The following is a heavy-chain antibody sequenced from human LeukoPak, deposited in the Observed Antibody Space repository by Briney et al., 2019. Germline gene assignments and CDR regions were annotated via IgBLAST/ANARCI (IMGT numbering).Heavy chain of an antibody. J-gene: IGHJ4*02. CDR3: ARSGIAARPLDY. CDR2: ISYDGSNK. V-gene: IGHV3-30*04. D-gene: IGHD6-6*01. Sequence: PGGPLRLSCAASGFTFSSYAMHWVRQAPGKGLEWVAVISYDGSNKYYADSVKGRFTISRDNSKNTLYLQMNSLRAEDTAVYYCARSGIAARPLDYWGQGTLVTVSS. CDR1: GFTFSSYA.